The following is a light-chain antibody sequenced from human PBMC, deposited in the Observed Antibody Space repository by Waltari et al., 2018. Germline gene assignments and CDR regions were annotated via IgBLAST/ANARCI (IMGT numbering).Light chain of an antibody. CDR1: SLPKRF. Sequence: SRELTQPPSVSVSLGDMARITCSGESLPKRFSYWYQQRPGQFPLLLIYRDTERPSGPPDRFSGSSSGTTVTLTISGVQAEDEADYYCLSADTNDDWVFGGGTRLTVL. CDR3: LSADTNDDWV. CDR2: RDT. V-gene: IGLV3-16*01. J-gene: IGLJ3*02.